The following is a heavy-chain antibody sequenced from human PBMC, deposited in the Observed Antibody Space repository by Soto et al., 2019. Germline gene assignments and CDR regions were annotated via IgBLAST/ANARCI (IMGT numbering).Heavy chain of an antibody. V-gene: IGHV4-34*01. CDR2: IHHSGTS. Sequence: QEQLQQWGTGLLKPSETLSLTCAVHGGSFSDDDWSWLRQPPGEGLEWIGEIHHSGTSNYNPSLKSPVEISAHTSQNQFSRKRAPVSAAHTAVYNCTRAVTNVTSYFNSGRRAWFDPCGQGPRVTVSS. D-gene: IGHD3-10*01. CDR3: TRAVTNVTSYFNSGRRAWFDP. CDR1: GGSFSDDD. J-gene: IGHJ5*02.